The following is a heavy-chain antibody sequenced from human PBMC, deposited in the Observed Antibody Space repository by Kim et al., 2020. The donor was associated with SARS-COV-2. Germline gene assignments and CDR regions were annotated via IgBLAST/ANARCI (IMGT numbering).Heavy chain of an antibody. V-gene: IGHV1-69*13. CDR2: FIPIVDTP. Sequence: SVKVSCMASGGTFSNYAISWVRQAPGQGLEWMGGFIPIVDTPTYAQKFQGRVTITADESTSTAYMELSSLRSDDTAVYYCVRAWVSGYNRPHAYWGQGTLVTVSS. J-gene: IGHJ4*02. CDR3: VRAWVSGYNRPHAY. D-gene: IGHD5-12*01. CDR1: GGTFSNYA.